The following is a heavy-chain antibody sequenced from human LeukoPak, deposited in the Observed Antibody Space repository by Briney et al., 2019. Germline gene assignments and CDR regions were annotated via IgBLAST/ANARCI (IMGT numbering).Heavy chain of an antibody. J-gene: IGHJ6*03. Sequence: GGSLRLSCAASGFTFRNYWMSWVRQAPGKGLEWVANIKQDGSEKYYVDSVKGRFTISRDNSKNTLYLQMNSLRAEDTAVYYCAKGRGWEASYYYYYMDVWGKGTTVTISS. CDR3: AKGRGWEASYYYYYMDV. CDR1: GFTFRNYW. V-gene: IGHV3-7*01. CDR2: IKQDGSEK. D-gene: IGHD1-26*01.